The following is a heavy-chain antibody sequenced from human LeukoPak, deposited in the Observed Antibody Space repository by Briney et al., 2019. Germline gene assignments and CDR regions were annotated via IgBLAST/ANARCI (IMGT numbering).Heavy chain of an antibody. CDR2: ISYDGSNK. CDR3: AKPMYYYDRSGYLLFDY. CDR1: GFTFSSYG. V-gene: IGHV3-30*18. Sequence: PGGSLRLSCEASGFTFSSYGMHWVRQAPGKGLEWVAVISYDGSNKYYADSVKGRFTISRDNSKNTLYMQMNSLRAEDTAVYYCAKPMYYYDRSGYLLFDYWGQGTLVTVSS. D-gene: IGHD3-22*01. J-gene: IGHJ4*02.